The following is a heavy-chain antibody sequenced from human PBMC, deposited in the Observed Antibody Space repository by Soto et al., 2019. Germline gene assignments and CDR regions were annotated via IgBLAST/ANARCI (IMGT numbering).Heavy chain of an antibody. Sequence: ASVKVSCKASGYTFTCYYMHWVRQAPGQGLEWMGWINPNSGGTNYAQKFQGWVTMTRDTSISTAYMELSRLRSDDTAVYYCARDSPDSSGYWYYYGMDVWGQGTTVTVSS. CDR1: GYTFTCYY. J-gene: IGHJ6*02. D-gene: IGHD3-22*01. V-gene: IGHV1-2*04. CDR3: ARDSPDSSGYWYYYGMDV. CDR2: INPNSGGT.